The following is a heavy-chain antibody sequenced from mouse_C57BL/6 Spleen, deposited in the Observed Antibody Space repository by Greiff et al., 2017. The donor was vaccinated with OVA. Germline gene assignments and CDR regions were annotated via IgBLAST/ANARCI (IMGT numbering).Heavy chain of an antibody. V-gene: IGHV10-3*01. CDR3: VRDRGDYYDYDGGFAY. D-gene: IGHD2-4*01. CDR2: IRSKSSNYAT. J-gene: IGHJ3*01. Sequence: EVQVVESGGGLVQPKGSLKLSCAASGFTFNTYAMHWVRQAPGKGLEWVARIRSKSSNYATYYADSVKDRFTISRDDSQSMLYLQMNNLKTEDTAMYYCVRDRGDYYDYDGGFAYWGQGTLVTVSA. CDR1: GFTFNTYA.